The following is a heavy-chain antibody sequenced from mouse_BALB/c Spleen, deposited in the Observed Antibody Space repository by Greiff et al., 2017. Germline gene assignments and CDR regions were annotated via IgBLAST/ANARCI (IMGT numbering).Heavy chain of an antibody. J-gene: IGHJ4*01. Sequence: EVQLVESGGGLAQPKGSLKLSCAASGFTFNTYAMNWVRQAPGKGLEWVARIRSKSNNYATYYADSVKDRFTISRDDSQSMLYLQMNNLKTEDTAMYYCVRPVFYYYGSSLYAMDYWGQGTSVTVSS. CDR3: VRPVFYYYGSSLYAMDY. CDR2: IRSKSNNYAT. CDR1: GFTFNTYA. D-gene: IGHD1-1*01. V-gene: IGHV10-1*02.